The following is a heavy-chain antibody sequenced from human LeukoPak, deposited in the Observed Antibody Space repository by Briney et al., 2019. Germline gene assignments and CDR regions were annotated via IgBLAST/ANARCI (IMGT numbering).Heavy chain of an antibody. V-gene: IGHV4-34*01. CDR1: GGSFSAYY. D-gene: IGHD3-3*01. CDR3: ARHTYDFWSGYKLHNAFDI. Sequence: MPSETLSLTCAVYGGSFSAYYWSWIRQPPGRGLEWIGEINHSGSTNYNPSLKSRVTISLDTSKNQFSLKLSSVTAGDTAVYYCARHTYDFWSGYKLHNAFDIWGQGTMVTVSS. CDR2: INHSGST. J-gene: IGHJ3*02.